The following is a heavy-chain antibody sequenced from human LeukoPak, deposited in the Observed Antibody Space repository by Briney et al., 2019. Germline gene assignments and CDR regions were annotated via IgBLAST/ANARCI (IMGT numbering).Heavy chain of an antibody. CDR1: GGSISSYY. CDR3: ARLGEYSYKD. Sequence: SETLSLPCTVSGGSISSYYWSWIRQPPGKGLEWIGYIYYSGSTNYNPSLKSRVTISVDTSKNQFSLKLSSVTAADTAVYYCARLGEYSYKDWGQGTLVTVSS. V-gene: IGHV4-59*01. D-gene: IGHD5-18*01. CDR2: IYYSGST. J-gene: IGHJ4*02.